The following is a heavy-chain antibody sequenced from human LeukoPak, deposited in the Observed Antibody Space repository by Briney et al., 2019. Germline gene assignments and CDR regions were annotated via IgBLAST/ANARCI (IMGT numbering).Heavy chain of an antibody. V-gene: IGHV1-69*01. CDR1: GGTFSSYA. CDR2: IIPIFDTA. CDR3: ARDGGIRYFDWLLSGWFDP. D-gene: IGHD3-9*01. J-gene: IGHJ5*02. Sequence: GSSVKVSCKASGGTFSSYAISWVRQAPGQGLEWMGGIIPIFDTANYAQKFQGRVTITADESTSTAYMELSSLRSEDTALYYCARDGGIRYFDWLLSGWFDPRGQGTLVTVSS.